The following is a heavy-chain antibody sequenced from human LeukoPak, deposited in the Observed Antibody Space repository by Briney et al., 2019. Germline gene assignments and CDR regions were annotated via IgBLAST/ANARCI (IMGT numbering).Heavy chain of an antibody. V-gene: IGHV1-69*04. CDR3: ARDQADSSGYLFDY. CDR2: IIPILGIA. Sequence: SVKVSCKASGGTFSSYTVSWVRHAPGQGLEWMGRIIPILGIANYAQKFQGRVTITADKSTSTAYMELSSLRSEDTAVYYCARDQADSSGYLFDYWGQGTLVTVSS. J-gene: IGHJ4*02. CDR1: GGTFSSYT. D-gene: IGHD3-22*01.